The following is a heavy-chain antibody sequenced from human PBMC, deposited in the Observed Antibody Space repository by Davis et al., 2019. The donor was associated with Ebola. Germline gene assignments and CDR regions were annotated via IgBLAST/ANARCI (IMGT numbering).Heavy chain of an antibody. Sequence: AASVKVSCKASGGTFSSYAISWVRQAPGQGLEWMGGIIPIFGTANYAQKFQGRVTITADESTSTAYMELSSLRSDDTAVYYCARVALVVYAQRYNWFDPWGQGTLVTVSS. CDR2: IIPIFGTA. V-gene: IGHV1-69*13. CDR3: ARVALVVYAQRYNWFDP. J-gene: IGHJ5*02. D-gene: IGHD2-8*02. CDR1: GGTFSSYA.